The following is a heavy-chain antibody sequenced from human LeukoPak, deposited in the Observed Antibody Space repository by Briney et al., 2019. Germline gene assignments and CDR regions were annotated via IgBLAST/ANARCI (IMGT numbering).Heavy chain of an antibody. D-gene: IGHD3-10*01. CDR3: ASGTYYYGSGGLGYYYYYMDV. CDR1: GGSISSSSYY. CDR2: IYYSGST. Sequence: SATLSLTCTVSGGSISSSSYYWGWIRQPPGKGLEWIGSIYYSGSTYYNPSLKSRVTISVDTSKNQFSLKLSSVTAADTAVYYCASGTYYYGSGGLGYYYYYMDVWGKGTTVTVSS. J-gene: IGHJ6*03. V-gene: IGHV4-39*01.